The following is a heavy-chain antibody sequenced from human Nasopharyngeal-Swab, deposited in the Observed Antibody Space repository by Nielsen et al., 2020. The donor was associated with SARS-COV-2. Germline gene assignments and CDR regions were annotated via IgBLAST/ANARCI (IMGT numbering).Heavy chain of an antibody. Sequence: RQAPGKGLEWVSYISSSGSTIYYADSVKGRFTISRDNAKNSLYLQMYSLRAEDTAVYYCARKSSSWLNQDDAFDIWGQGTMVTVSS. D-gene: IGHD6-13*01. CDR2: ISSSGSTI. J-gene: IGHJ3*02. V-gene: IGHV3-11*04. CDR3: ARKSSSWLNQDDAFDI.